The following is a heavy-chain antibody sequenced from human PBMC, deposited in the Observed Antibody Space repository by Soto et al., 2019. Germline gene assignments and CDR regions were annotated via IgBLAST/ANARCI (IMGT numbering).Heavy chain of an antibody. CDR1: GGTFSSYA. J-gene: IGHJ6*02. Sequence: QVQLVQSGAEVKKPGSSVKVSCKASGGTFSSYAISWVRQAPGQGLEWMGGIIPIFGTANYAQKFQGRVTITADESTSTAYMELSSLRSEDTAVYYCARSLGYCSSTSCYSETRYGMDVWGQGTTVTVSS. V-gene: IGHV1-69*01. D-gene: IGHD2-2*01. CDR3: ARSLGYCSSTSCYSETRYGMDV. CDR2: IIPIFGTA.